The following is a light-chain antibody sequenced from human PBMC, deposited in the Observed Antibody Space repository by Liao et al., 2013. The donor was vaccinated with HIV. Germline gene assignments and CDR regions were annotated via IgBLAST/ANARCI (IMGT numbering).Light chain of an antibody. J-gene: IGLJ2*01. CDR1: KLGDKY. Sequence: SYELTQPPSVSVSPGQTANITCSGDKLGDKYTCWYQKKPGQSPVLVIYQDTKRPSEIPERFSGSNSGNTATLTISGTQAVDEADYYCQAWDSGSGVVFGGGTKLTVL. CDR3: QAWDSGSGVV. V-gene: IGLV3-1*01. CDR2: QDT.